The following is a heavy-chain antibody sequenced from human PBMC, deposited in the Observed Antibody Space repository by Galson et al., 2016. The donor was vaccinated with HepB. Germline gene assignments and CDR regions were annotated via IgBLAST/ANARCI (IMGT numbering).Heavy chain of an antibody. CDR3: AREYSTAGFDY. CDR2: VWYDGITT. Sequence: SLRLSCAASGFTFSSFAMHWVRQAPGKGLEWVALVWYDGITTYYVDSVKGRSTISRDNSDNTMYLQMSSLRAEDTAVYYCAREYSTAGFDYWGQGTLVTVSS. V-gene: IGHV3-33*01. CDR1: GFTFSSFA. D-gene: IGHD2-21*01. J-gene: IGHJ4*02.